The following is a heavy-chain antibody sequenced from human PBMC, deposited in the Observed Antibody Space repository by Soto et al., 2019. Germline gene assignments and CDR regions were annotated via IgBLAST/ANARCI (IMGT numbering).Heavy chain of an antibody. Sequence: SETLSLTCTVSGGSISSYYWSWIRQPPGKGLEWIGYIYYSGSTNYNPSLKSRVTISVDTSKNQFSLKLSSVTAADTAVYYCARGAVAGRRYDAFDIWGQGTIVTVAS. V-gene: IGHV4-59*08. CDR1: GGSISSYY. J-gene: IGHJ3*02. D-gene: IGHD6-19*01. CDR3: ARGAVAGRRYDAFDI. CDR2: IYYSGST.